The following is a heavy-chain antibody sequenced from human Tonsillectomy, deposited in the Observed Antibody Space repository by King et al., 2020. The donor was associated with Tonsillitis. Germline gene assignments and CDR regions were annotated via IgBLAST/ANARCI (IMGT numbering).Heavy chain of an antibody. J-gene: IGHJ2*01. CDR1: GFTFSNYG. CDR2: IANDASYE. D-gene: IGHD3-16*01. V-gene: IGHV3-30*18. CDR3: AKDGIGLSDWSFDL. Sequence: QLVQSGGGVVQPGRSLRLSCAASGFTFSNYGMHWVRQAPGKGLEWVALIANDASYENYADSVKGRFAISRDNSKNTLYLEMNSLRVEDTVVYYCAKDGIGLSDWSFDLWGRGALVTVSS.